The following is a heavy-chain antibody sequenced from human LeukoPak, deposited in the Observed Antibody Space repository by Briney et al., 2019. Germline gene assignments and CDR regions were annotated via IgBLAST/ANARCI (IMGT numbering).Heavy chain of an antibody. Sequence: PGGSLRLSCAASGFMFSNYNMNWVRQAPGKGLEWVSSISSSSSYIYYADSVRGRFTISRDNAKNSLYLQMNSLRAEDTAVYFCARDPIGLPLDVWGQGTLVTVSS. J-gene: IGHJ4*02. V-gene: IGHV3-21*01. CDR3: ARDPIGLPLDV. CDR1: GFMFSNYN. D-gene: IGHD1-1*01. CDR2: ISSSSSYI.